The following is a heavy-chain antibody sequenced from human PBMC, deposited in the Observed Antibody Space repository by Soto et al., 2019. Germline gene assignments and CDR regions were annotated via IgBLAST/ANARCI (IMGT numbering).Heavy chain of an antibody. CDR3: ARDRHLLPPPSHYYGRDV. D-gene: IGHD2-15*01. CDR2: IIPIFGTA. V-gene: IGHV1-69*13. Sequence: SVKVSCKASGGTFSSYAISWVRQAPGQGLEWMGGIIPIFGTANYAQKFQGRVTITADESTSTAYMELSSLRSEDTAVYYCARDRHLLPPPSHYYGRDVGGKGTRVT. J-gene: IGHJ6*04. CDR1: GGTFSSYA.